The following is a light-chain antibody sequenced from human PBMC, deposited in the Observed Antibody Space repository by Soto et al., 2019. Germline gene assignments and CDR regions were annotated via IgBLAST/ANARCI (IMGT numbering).Light chain of an antibody. CDR1: SSDVGGYNY. CDR2: EVT. CDR3: SSYAGGNKI. Sequence: QSALTQPPSASGSPGQSVTISCTGTSSDVGGYNYVSWYQQHPGQAPKLIISEVTKRPSGVPDRFSGSKSGNTASLTVSGLQAEDEADYYCSSYAGGNKIFGGGTKVTVL. V-gene: IGLV2-8*01. J-gene: IGLJ2*01.